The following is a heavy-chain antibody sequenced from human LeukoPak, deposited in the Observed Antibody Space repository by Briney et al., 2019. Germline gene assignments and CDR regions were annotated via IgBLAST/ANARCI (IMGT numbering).Heavy chain of an antibody. D-gene: IGHD2-15*01. CDR1: GFTFSSYG. CDR3: VKDQKNVVLVVAATSSGMDV. J-gene: IGHJ6*02. Sequence: PGGSLRLSCAASGFTFSSYGTLWVRQAPGKGLKWVAVISYDGSNIYYADSVKGRFTISRDNSKNTLYLQMTSLRAEDTAVYYCVKDQKNVVLVVAATSSGMDVWGQGTTVTVSS. V-gene: IGHV3-30*18. CDR2: ISYDGSNI.